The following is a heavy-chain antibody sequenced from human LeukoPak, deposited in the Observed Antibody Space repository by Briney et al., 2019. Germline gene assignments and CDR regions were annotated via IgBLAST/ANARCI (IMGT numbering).Heavy chain of an antibody. D-gene: IGHD6-6*01. CDR3: AKDVGREYEYFDY. CDR2: IKQDGGET. CDR1: GFTFSDYW. V-gene: IGHV3-7*01. Sequence: GGSLRLSCEASGFTFSDYWMSWVRQAPGKGLEWVANIKQDGGETYYVDSVKGRFTLSRDNTKKSLYLQMNSLRAEDTAVYYCAKDVGREYEYFDYWGQGTLVTVSS. J-gene: IGHJ4*02.